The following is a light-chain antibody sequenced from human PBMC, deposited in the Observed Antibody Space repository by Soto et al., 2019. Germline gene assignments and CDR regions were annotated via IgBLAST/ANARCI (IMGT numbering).Light chain of an antibody. V-gene: IGKV4-1*01. Sequence: DIVMTQSPDSLAVSLGERATINCKSSQTVLYSSNNKNYLAWYQQKPGQPPKLLIYWASTRESGVPDRFRGSGSGTDFTLTISSLQAEDVAVYSCQQYYSTPLTVGGGTKVEIK. CDR2: WAS. CDR3: QQYYSTPLT. J-gene: IGKJ4*01. CDR1: QTVLYSSNNKNY.